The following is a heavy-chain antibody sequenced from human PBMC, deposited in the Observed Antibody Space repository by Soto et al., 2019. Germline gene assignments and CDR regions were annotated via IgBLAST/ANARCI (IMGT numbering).Heavy chain of an antibody. D-gene: IGHD4-17*01. CDR3: AKATTVTTERDFDY. CDR2: ISPIFGTA. J-gene: IGHJ4*02. V-gene: IGHV1-69*01. CDR1: GGTFSSYA. Sequence: QVQLVQSGAEVKKPWSSVQVSCKASGGTFSSYAISWVRHAPGQVLEWMGGISPIFGTANYAQMFQGRVTITADESTSPAYMELSSLRSEDTAVYYCAKATTVTTERDFDYWGQGTLVTVSS.